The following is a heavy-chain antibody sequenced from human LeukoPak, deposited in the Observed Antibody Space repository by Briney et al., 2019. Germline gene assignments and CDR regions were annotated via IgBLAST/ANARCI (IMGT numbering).Heavy chain of an antibody. V-gene: IGHV3-30-3*01. CDR1: GFTFSSYA. CDR3: ARDHYYDSSGYLSY. Sequence: SGGSLRLSCAASGFTFSSYAMHWVRQAPGKGLEWVAVIPYDGSNKYYADSVKGRFTISRDNSKNTLYLQMNSLRAEDTAVYYCARDHYYDSSGYLSYWGQGTLVTVSS. J-gene: IGHJ4*02. D-gene: IGHD3-22*01. CDR2: IPYDGSNK.